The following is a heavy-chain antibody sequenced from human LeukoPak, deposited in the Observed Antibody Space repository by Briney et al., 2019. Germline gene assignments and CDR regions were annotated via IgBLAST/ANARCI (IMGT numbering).Heavy chain of an antibody. CDR3: AKVISYGDLTGGFDY. CDR1: GFTFDDYA. J-gene: IGHJ4*02. CDR2: ISGDGGST. V-gene: IGHV3-43*02. Sequence: GGSLRLSCAASGFTFDDYAMHWVRQAPGKGLEWVSLISGDGGSTYYADSVKGRFTISRDNSKNSLYLQMNSLRTEDTALYYCAKVISYGDLTGGFDYWGQGTLVTVSS. D-gene: IGHD4-17*01.